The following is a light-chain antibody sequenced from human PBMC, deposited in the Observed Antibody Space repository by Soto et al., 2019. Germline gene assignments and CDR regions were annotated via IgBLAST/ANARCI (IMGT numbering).Light chain of an antibody. CDR2: LNSDGSH. CDR3: QTGGTGIQV. CDR1: SGHSSYA. J-gene: IGLJ2*01. V-gene: IGLV4-69*01. Sequence: QSVLTQSPSASASLGASVKLTCTLSSGHSSYAIAWHQQQPEKGPRYLMKLNSDGSHSKGDGIPDRFSGSSSGAERYLTISNLQSEDEAGYYCQTGGTGIQVFGGGTQLTVL.